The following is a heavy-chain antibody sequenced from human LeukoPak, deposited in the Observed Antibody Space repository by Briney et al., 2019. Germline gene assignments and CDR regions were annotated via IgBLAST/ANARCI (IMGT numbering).Heavy chain of an antibody. CDR3: ARLRIAARPFDY. D-gene: IGHD6-6*01. CDR2: INPNSGGT. CDR1: GYTFTGYY. J-gene: IGHJ4*02. Sequence: ASVKVSCKASGYTFTGYYMRWVRQAPGQGLEWMGWINPNSGGTNYAQKFQGRVTMTRDTSISTAYMELSRLRSDDTAVYYCARLRIAARPFDYWGQGTLVTVSS. V-gene: IGHV1-2*02.